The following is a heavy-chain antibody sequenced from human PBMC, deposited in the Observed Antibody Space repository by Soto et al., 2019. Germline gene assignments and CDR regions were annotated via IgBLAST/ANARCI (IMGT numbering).Heavy chain of an antibody. CDR2: IIPVFGSP. CDR3: PRVLGYTFEPGKSRYYAMDV. CDR1: GGTFSKDA. J-gene: IGHJ6*02. D-gene: IGHD5-18*01. Sequence: QVQLVQSGAEVKKPGSSVKVSCKTSGGTFSKDAINWVRQAPGQGLEWMGLIIPVFGSPIYAQKFQGRIMLTPDESTSSAFMDLSSLRSEHTAVYYGPRVLGYTFEPGKSRYYAMDVWGQGTTVSVSS. V-gene: IGHV1-69*01.